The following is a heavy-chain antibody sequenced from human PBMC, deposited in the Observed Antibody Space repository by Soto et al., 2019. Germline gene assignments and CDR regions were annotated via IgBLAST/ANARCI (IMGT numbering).Heavy chain of an antibody. CDR2: IKQDGSEK. CDR1: GFTFSSYW. J-gene: IGHJ6*02. D-gene: IGHD3-3*01. V-gene: IGHV3-7*03. Sequence: GSLRLSCAASGFTFSSYWMSWVRQAPGKGLEWVANIKQDGSEKYYVDSVKGRFTISRDNAKNPLYLQMNSLRAEDTAVYYCARDHGTGLEWLPHYYYYYGMDVWGQGTTVTVSS. CDR3: ARDHGTGLEWLPHYYYYYGMDV.